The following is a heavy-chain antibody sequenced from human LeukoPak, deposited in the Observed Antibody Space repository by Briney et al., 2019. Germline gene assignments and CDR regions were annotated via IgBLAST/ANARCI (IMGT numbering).Heavy chain of an antibody. CDR3: ARDRGPYYYDSSGYYL. J-gene: IGHJ5*02. Sequence: GGSLRLSCVVSGFNIGDYALNWVRQAPGKGLEWVSSISTTGNYIFYADSVKGRFTISRDNAKNSLYLQMNSLRAEDTAVYYCARDRGPYYYDSSGYYLWGQGTLVTVSS. D-gene: IGHD3-22*01. V-gene: IGHV3-21*01. CDR1: GFNIGDYA. CDR2: ISTTGNYI.